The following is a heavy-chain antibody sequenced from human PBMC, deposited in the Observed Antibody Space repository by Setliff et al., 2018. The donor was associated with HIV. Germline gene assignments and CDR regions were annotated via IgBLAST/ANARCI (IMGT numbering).Heavy chain of an antibody. CDR3: ARTEDYSYGDAPFDY. CDR2: IYYTGNI. CDR1: GGSISTYY. D-gene: IGHD5-18*01. J-gene: IGHJ4*01. V-gene: IGHV4-59*12. Sequence: SETLSLTCTVSGGSISTYYWSWIRQPPGKGLEWIGYIYYTGNINYNPSLKSRLTISVDTSKNQLSLKLNSVTAADTAVYSCARTEDYSYGDAPFDYWGHGTLVTVSS.